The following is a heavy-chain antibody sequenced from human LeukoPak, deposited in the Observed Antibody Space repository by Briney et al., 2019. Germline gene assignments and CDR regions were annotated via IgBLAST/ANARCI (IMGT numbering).Heavy chain of an antibody. CDR3: ARGVSRGYSYGRYYMDV. Sequence: PSGTLSLTCGVSGGSISSNNWWSWVRQPPGQGLEWIGEIYHSGSANYNPSLKSRVTISVDKSKNQISLRLSSVTAADTAVYYCARGVSRGYSYGRYYMDVWGKGTTVTVSS. J-gene: IGHJ6*03. D-gene: IGHD5-18*01. V-gene: IGHV4-4*02. CDR2: IYHSGSA. CDR1: GGSISSNNW.